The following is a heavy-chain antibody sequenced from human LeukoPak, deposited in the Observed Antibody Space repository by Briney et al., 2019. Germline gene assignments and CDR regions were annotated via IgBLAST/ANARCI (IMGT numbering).Heavy chain of an antibody. Sequence: GGSLRLSCAASGFTFSTSWMSWVRQVPGKGLEWVANIKKDGSETYYVDSVKGRFTISRDNAKNSLYLQMNSLRAEDTAVYYCARDYEQQLGMYYFDYWGQGTLVTVSS. CDR2: IKKDGSET. V-gene: IGHV3-7*01. D-gene: IGHD6-13*01. CDR1: GFTFSTSW. J-gene: IGHJ4*02. CDR3: ARDYEQQLGMYYFDY.